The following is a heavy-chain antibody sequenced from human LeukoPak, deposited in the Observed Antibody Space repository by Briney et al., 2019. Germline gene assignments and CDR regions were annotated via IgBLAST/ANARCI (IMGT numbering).Heavy chain of an antibody. J-gene: IGHJ4*02. CDR1: GGSISSSY. D-gene: IGHD6-19*01. Sequence: SETLSLTCTVSGGSISSSYWSWVRQPPGKGLEWIGYIYYSGSTNYNPSFKSRVAISVDTSKNQFSLKLSSVTAADTAVYYCATWGIAVAGTFDYWGQGTLVTVST. V-gene: IGHV4-59*08. CDR3: ATWGIAVAGTFDY. CDR2: IYYSGST.